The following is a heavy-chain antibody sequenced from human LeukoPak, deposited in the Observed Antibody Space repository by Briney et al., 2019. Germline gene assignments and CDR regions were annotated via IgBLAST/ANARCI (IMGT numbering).Heavy chain of an antibody. V-gene: IGHV3-48*01. CDR2: ISSSTSTI. CDR3: ARDGESFSFSFDY. J-gene: IGHJ4*02. Sequence: GGSLRLSCAASGFSFSSYSMNWVRQAPGKGLEWVSYISSSTSTIYYADSVKGRFTISRDNAKNSLYLQMNGLRAEDTAVYYCARDGESFSFSFDYWGKGTLVTVSS. D-gene: IGHD1-26*01. CDR1: GFSFSSYS.